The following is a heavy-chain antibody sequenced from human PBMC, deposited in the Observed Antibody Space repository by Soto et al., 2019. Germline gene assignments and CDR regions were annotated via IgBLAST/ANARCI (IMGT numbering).Heavy chain of an antibody. J-gene: IGHJ4*02. CDR1: GFTFSSYA. CDR3: AKEKEYYDFWSGYLALDY. Sequence: GGSLRLSCAASGFTFSSYAMSWVRQAPGKGLEWVSAISATGGNTYYADSVKGRFTISRDNSKNTLYLQMNSLRAEDTAAYYCAKEKEYYDFWSGYLALDYWGQGTLVTVSS. V-gene: IGHV3-23*01. CDR2: ISATGGNT. D-gene: IGHD3-3*01.